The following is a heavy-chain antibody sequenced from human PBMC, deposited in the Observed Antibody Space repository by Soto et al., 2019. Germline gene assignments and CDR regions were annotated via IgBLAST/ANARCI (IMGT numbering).Heavy chain of an antibody. CDR3: ARDHSEVWEYYDISGDYYYGMDV. V-gene: IGHV1-18*01. CDR1: GYTFTSYG. CDR2: ISAYNGNT. Sequence: ASVKVSCKASGYTFTSYGISWVRQAPGQGLEWMGWISAYNGNTNYAQKLQGRVTMTTDTSTSTAYMELRSLRSDDTAVYYCARDHSEVWEYYDISGDYYYGMDVWGQGTTVTVSS. J-gene: IGHJ6*02. D-gene: IGHD3-9*01.